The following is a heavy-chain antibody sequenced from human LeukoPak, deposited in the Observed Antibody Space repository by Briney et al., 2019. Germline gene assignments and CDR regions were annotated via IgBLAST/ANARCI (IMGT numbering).Heavy chain of an antibody. J-gene: IGHJ4*02. V-gene: IGHV3-30*18. Sequence: GGSLRLSCAASGFTFSYYGMHWVRQAPGKGLEWVAVISYGGSNRYFADSVKGRFTISRDNSENTLYLGMNRLGAEDTAVYYCAKAELAYCATDCYSDFDYWGQGTLVTVSS. CDR2: ISYGGSNR. D-gene: IGHD2-21*02. CDR1: GFTFSYYG. CDR3: AKAELAYCATDCYSDFDY.